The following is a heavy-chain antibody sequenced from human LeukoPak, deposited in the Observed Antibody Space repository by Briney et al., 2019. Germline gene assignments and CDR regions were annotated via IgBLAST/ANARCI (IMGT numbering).Heavy chain of an antibody. CDR3: ARGQRWLQLLDY. D-gene: IGHD5-24*01. V-gene: IGHV3-53*01. CDR1: GFTVSSNY. CDR2: ISSGGNT. J-gene: IGHJ4*02. Sequence: PGGSLRLSCAASGFTVSSNYMSWVRQAPGKGLEWVSLISSGGNTYYADSVKGRFTISRDNSKNTLYLQMNSLRAEDTAVYYCARGQRWLQLLDYWGQGTLVTVSS.